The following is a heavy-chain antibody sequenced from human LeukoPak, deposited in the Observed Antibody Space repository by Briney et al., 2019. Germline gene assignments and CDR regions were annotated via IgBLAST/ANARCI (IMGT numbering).Heavy chain of an antibody. D-gene: IGHD2-2*01. J-gene: IGHJ6*03. CDR1: GYSISSGYY. CDR2: IYYSGST. V-gene: IGHV4-38-2*02. Sequence: SETLSLTCTLSGYSISSGYYWGWIRQPPGKGLEWIGRIYYSGSTYYNPSLKSRVTISVDTSKNQFSLKLSSVTAADTAVYYCARALGYCSSTSCYYYMDVWGKGTTVTVSS. CDR3: ARALGYCSSTSCYYYMDV.